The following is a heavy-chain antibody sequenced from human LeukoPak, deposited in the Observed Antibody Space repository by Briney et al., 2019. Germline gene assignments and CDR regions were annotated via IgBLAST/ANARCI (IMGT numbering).Heavy chain of an antibody. J-gene: IGHJ4*02. CDR2: SRNKAKSYTT. CDR1: GFTFSDHF. D-gene: IGHD6-19*01. Sequence: GSLRLSCVVSGFTFSDHFLDWVRQAPGKGLEWVGRSRNKAKSYTTEYAASVKGRFTISRDDSKNSLYLQMNSLKTEDTAVYYCVRVGSVAGSDYLDYWGQGTLVTVSS. CDR3: VRVGSVAGSDYLDY. V-gene: IGHV3-72*01.